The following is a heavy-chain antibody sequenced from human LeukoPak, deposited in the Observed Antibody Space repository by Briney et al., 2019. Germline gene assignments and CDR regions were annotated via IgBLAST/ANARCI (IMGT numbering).Heavy chain of an antibody. D-gene: IGHD3-22*01. V-gene: IGHV3-11*01. CDR2: ISSSGSTI. CDR1: GFTFTDYY. J-gene: IGHJ4*02. CDR3: ARSGDSSGYFREITLYYFDY. Sequence: GGSLRLSCAASGFTFTDYYMSWIRQVPGKGLEWVSYISSSGSTIHYADSVKGRFTISRDNAKNSLYLQMNSLRAEDTAVYYCARSGDSSGYFREITLYYFDYWGQGTLVTVSS.